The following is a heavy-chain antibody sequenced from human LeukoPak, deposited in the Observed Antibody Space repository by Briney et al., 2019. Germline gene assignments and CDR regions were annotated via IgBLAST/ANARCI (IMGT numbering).Heavy chain of an antibody. CDR1: GYTFTGYY. J-gene: IGHJ4*02. Sequence: ASVKVSCKASGYTFTGYYMHWVRQAPGQGLEWMGWINPNSGGTNYEQKFQGRVTMTRDTSISTAYMELSRLRSDDTAVYYCARDYYDSSGYYYPKDYWGQGTLVTVSS. D-gene: IGHD3-22*01. CDR2: INPNSGGT. CDR3: ARDYYDSSGYYYPKDY. V-gene: IGHV1-2*02.